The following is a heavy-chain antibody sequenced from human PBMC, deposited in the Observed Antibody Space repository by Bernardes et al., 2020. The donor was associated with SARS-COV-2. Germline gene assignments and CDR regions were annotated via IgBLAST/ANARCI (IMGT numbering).Heavy chain of an antibody. Sequence: VGSLRLSCVGSGIIFPTYSMSWVRQAPGKGLEWLLFISSGGDTIHDADSVRGRFTVSRDDAKNSVYLQMNSLRAEDTAVYYCARGWRENSFDYWGQGALVTVSS. CDR3: ARGWRENSFDY. CDR2: ISSGGDTI. V-gene: IGHV3-48*01. D-gene: IGHD2-15*01. J-gene: IGHJ4*02. CDR1: GIIFPTYS.